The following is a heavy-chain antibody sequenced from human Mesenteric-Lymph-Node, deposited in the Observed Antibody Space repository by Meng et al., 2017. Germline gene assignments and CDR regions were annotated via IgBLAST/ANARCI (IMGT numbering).Heavy chain of an antibody. CDR3: ATGVADFEY. CDR1: EYTFTSYD. D-gene: IGHD6-19*01. CDR2: MNPNSGNT. V-gene: IGHV1-8*01. J-gene: IGHJ4*02. Sequence: QVQLGESGAEVKKPGASVKVSCKASEYTFTSYDINWVRQATGQGLEWMGWMNPNSGNTGYAQKFQGRVTMTRNTAISTAYMELSRLRSEDTAVYYCATGVADFEYWGQGTLVTVSS.